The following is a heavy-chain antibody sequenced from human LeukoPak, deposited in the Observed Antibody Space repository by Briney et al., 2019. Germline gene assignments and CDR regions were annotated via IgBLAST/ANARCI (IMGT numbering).Heavy chain of an antibody. CDR2: IIPVFGKG. D-gene: IGHD4-17*01. V-gene: IGHV1-69*13. CDR1: VGTFRHYA. J-gene: IGHJ1*01. Sequence: AVKDALMPSVGTFRHYAIHWVRQVPGHGLEWIGAIIPVFGKGRYAERFQDRVTITADESTTTVYMEVTNLRSGDTALYYCARRVHDDYCRFQYGGQGTLVTVSS. CDR3: ARRVHDDYCRFQY.